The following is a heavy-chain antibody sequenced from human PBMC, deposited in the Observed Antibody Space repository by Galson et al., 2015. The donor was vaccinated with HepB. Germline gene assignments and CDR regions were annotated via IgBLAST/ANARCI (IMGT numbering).Heavy chain of an antibody. CDR2: INPSGGST. J-gene: IGHJ4*02. CDR1: GYTFTSYY. CDR3: ARPGTTYYYDSSGYYPFDY. D-gene: IGHD3-22*01. V-gene: IGHV1-46*01. Sequence: SVKVSCKASGYTFTSYYMHWVRQAPGQGLEWMGIINPSGGSTSYAQKFQGRVTMTRDTSTSTVYMELSSLRSEDTAVYYCARPGTTYYYDSSGYYPFDYWGQGTLVTVSS.